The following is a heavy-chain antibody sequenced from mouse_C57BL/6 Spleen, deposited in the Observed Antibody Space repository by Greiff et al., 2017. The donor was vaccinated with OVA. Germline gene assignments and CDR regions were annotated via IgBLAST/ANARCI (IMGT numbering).Heavy chain of an antibody. V-gene: IGHV1-54*01. J-gene: IGHJ2*01. CDR3: AREEGYSIDY. CDR2: INPGSGGT. Sequence: VQLQQSGAELVRPGTSVKVSCKASGYAFTNYLIEWVKQRPGQGLEWIGVINPGSGGTNYNEKFKGKATLTADKSSSTAYMQLSSLTSEDSAVYFCAREEGYSIDYWGQGTTLTVSS. D-gene: IGHD2-5*01. CDR1: GYAFTNYL.